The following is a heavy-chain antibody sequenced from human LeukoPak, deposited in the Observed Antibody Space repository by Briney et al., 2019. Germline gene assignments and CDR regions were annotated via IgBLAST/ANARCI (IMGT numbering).Heavy chain of an antibody. D-gene: IGHD4-23*01. J-gene: IGHJ4*02. CDR3: VTYYRGVGGRGY. V-gene: IGHV4-59*11. Sequence: SETLSLTCTVSGDSISGQHLTWIRHPPGKGLEWIGQIYYSGTTHYNPALQSRVTMSLDTSKNQFSLKVTSVTAADTAVYFCVTYYRGVGGRGYWGQGTLVTVSS. CDR2: IYYSGTT. CDR1: GDSISGQH.